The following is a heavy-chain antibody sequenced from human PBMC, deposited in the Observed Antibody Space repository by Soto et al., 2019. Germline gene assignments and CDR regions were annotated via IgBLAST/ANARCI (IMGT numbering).Heavy chain of an antibody. Sequence: PGGSMSLSCSASGFTFSSYAMHWVRQAPGKGLEWVAVISYDGSNKYYADSVKGRFTISRDNSKNTLYLQMNSLRAEDTAVYYCARDFRDYSSGWYPDYWGQGTLVTVSS. CDR3: ARDFRDYSSGWYPDY. J-gene: IGHJ4*02. CDR2: ISYDGSNK. D-gene: IGHD6-19*01. V-gene: IGHV3-30-3*01. CDR1: GFTFSSYA.